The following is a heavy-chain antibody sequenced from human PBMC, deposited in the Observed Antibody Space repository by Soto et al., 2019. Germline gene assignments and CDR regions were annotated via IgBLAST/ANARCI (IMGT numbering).Heavy chain of an antibody. CDR2: ISGSGGST. V-gene: IGHV3-23*01. CDR1: GFTFSSYA. Sequence: EVQLLESGGGLVQPGGSLRLSCAASGFTFSSYAMSWVRQAPGKGLEWVSAISGSGGSTYYADSVKGRFTISRDNSKNTRYLQMNSLRAEDTAVYYCAKDGGYSYGYSPRYYYGMDVWGQVTTVTVSS. D-gene: IGHD5-18*01. J-gene: IGHJ6*02. CDR3: AKDGGYSYGYSPRYYYGMDV.